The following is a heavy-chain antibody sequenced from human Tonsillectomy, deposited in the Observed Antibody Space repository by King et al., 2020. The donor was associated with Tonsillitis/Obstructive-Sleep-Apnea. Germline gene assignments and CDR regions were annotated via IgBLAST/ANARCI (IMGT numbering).Heavy chain of an antibody. CDR3: AREGAVMNAFDI. J-gene: IGHJ3*02. Sequence: QLQESGPGLVKPSETLSLTCTVSGGSISGYYWSWIRQPPGKGLEWIAYIYYSGGTNYNPSLKSRVTISVDTSKGQFSLKLSSVTAADTAVYYCAREGAVMNAFDIWGQGTMVTVSS. CDR2: IYYSGGT. V-gene: IGHV4-59*01. D-gene: IGHD2-8*01. CDR1: GGSISGYY.